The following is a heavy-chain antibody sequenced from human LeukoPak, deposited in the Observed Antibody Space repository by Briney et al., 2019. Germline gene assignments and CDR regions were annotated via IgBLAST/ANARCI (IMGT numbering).Heavy chain of an antibody. CDR2: ISGSSGII. CDR1: GFTFNTYT. CDR3: YASRFGY. V-gene: IGHV3-48*01. Sequence: QSGGSLRLSCAASGFTFNTYTMNWVRQAPGKGLEWVSYISGSSGIIDYADSVRGRFTISRDNAKNSLYLQMNSLKTEDTAVYYCYASRFGYWGQGTLVTVSS. D-gene: IGHD6-6*01. J-gene: IGHJ4*02.